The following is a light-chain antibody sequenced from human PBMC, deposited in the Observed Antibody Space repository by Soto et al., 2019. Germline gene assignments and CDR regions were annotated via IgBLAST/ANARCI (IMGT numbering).Light chain of an antibody. Sequence: DIQITQSPSSLSASVGDRVTITCQASQDITNFLGWYQQTPGKAPKLLIYDASNLGTGVPSRFTGSGSGTHFTLTITSLQPEDLATYYCQQYDRLPITFGQGTRLDIK. CDR1: QDITNF. V-gene: IGKV1-33*01. CDR3: QQYDRLPIT. CDR2: DAS. J-gene: IGKJ5*01.